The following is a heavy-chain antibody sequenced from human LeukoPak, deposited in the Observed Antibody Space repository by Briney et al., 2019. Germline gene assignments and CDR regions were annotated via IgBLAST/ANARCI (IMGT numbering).Heavy chain of an antibody. CDR2: MYYAESN. V-gene: IGHV4-59*08. D-gene: IGHD5-24*01. CDR1: GGSISSSY. CDR3: ARTAGDGYNDF. Sequence: SETLSLTCTVSGGSISSSYWSWVRQPPGKGLEWIGYMYYAESNSYNPSLKSGATISVERSKNQFSLRLRSVTAADTAVYYCARTAGDGYNDFWGQGTLVTVSS. J-gene: IGHJ4*02.